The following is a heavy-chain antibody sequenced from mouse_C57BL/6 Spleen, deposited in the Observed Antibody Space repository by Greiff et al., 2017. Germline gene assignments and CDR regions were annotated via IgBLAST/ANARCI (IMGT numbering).Heavy chain of an antibody. CDR3: ARLRGDAMDY. CDR2: IDPSDSET. Sequence: VQLQQPGAELVRPGSSVKLSCKASGYTFTSYWMHWVKQRPIQGLEWIGNIDPSDSETHYNQKFKDKATLTVDKSYSTAYMQLSSLTSGDSAVSYCARLRGDAMDYWGQGTSGTVSS. J-gene: IGHJ4*01. V-gene: IGHV1-52*01. CDR1: GYTFTSYW.